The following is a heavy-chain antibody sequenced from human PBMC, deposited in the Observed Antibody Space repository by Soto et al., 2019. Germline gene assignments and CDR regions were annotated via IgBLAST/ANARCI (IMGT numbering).Heavy chain of an antibody. CDR1: GGSISSYY. V-gene: IGHV4-59*01. CDR2: IYYSGST. D-gene: IGHD5-12*01. CDR3: ARGGGYSGYDYAMLYY. Sequence: SETLSLTCTASGGSISSYYWSWIRQPPGKGLEWIGYIYYSGSTNYNPSLKSRVTISVDTSKNQFSLKLSSVTAADTAVYYCARGGGYSGYDYAMLYYWGQGTLVTVSS. J-gene: IGHJ4*02.